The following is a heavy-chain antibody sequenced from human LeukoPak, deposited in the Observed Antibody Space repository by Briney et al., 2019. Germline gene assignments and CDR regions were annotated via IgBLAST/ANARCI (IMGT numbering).Heavy chain of an antibody. CDR2: ISAASWGI. Sequence: GGSLRLSCAASGFTFSTYSMTWVRQAPGKGLEWISYISAASWGIKYADSVKGRFTTSRDNAKNSVFLQMSSLRPEDTAVYYCARDHGHDWFDPWGQGTLVTVSS. CDR1: GFTFSTYS. V-gene: IGHV3-48*01. D-gene: IGHD5-24*01. J-gene: IGHJ5*02. CDR3: ARDHGHDWFDP.